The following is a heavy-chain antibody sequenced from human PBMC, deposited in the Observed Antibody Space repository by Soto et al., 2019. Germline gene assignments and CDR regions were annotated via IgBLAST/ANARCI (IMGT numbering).Heavy chain of an antibody. D-gene: IGHD2-15*01. Sequence: QVQLQQWGAGLLKPSETLSLTCAVYGGSFSGYYWSWIRQPPGKGLEWIGEINHSGSTNYNPSLKSRVTVSVDTSKNQFSLKLSSVTAADTAVYSCAGGYSGLVDYWGQGTLVTVSS. CDR2: INHSGST. V-gene: IGHV4-34*01. CDR1: GGSFSGYY. J-gene: IGHJ4*02. CDR3: AGGYSGLVDY.